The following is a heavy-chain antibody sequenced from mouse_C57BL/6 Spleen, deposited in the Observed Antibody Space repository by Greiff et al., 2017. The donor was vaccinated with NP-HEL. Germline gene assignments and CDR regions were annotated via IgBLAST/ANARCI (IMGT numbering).Heavy chain of an antibody. CDR2: IDPETGGT. CDR3: TREAITTVVDAMDY. CDR1: GYTFTDYE. V-gene: IGHV1-15*01. Sequence: VQLQQSGAELVRPGASVTLSCKASGYTFTDYEMHWVKQTPVHGLEWIGAIDPETGGTAYNQKFKGKAILTADKSSSTAYMELRSLTSEDSAVYYGTREAITTVVDAMDYWGQGTSVTVSS. D-gene: IGHD1-1*01. J-gene: IGHJ4*01.